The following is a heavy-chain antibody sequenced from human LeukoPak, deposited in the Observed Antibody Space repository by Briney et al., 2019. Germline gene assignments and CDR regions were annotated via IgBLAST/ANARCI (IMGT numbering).Heavy chain of an antibody. CDR2: IYYSGST. V-gene: IGHV4-61*01. CDR1: GGSVSSGSYY. CDR3: ARGQRITNWFDP. D-gene: IGHD5-24*01. Sequence: PSETLSLTCTVSGGSVSSGSYYWSWIRQPPGKGLEWIGYIYYSGSTNYNPSLKSRVTISVDTSKNQFSLKLSSVTAADTAVYYCARGQRITNWFDPWGQGTLVTVSS. J-gene: IGHJ5*02.